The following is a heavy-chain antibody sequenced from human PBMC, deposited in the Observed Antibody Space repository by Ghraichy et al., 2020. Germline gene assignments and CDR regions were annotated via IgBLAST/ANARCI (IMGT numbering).Heavy chain of an antibody. J-gene: IGHJ5*01. Sequence: GGSLRLSCAASGFTFSSYVMNWVRQAPGKGLEWVSTIGVSAGNTNYADSVKGRFTISTDNSKNTLHLQMNSLRVEETAVYYCARYLPVCSGGICNSWFDSWDQGTLVTVSS. D-gene: IGHD2-15*01. CDR3: ARYLPVCSGGICNSWFDS. V-gene: IGHV3-23*01. CDR1: GFTFSSYV. CDR2: IGVSAGNT.